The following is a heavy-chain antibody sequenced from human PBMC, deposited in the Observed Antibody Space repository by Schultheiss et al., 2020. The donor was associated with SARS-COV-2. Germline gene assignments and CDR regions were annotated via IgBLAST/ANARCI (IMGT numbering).Heavy chain of an antibody. CDR1: GFTFSSYE. J-gene: IGHJ5*02. Sequence: GGSLRLSCAASGFTFSSYEMNWVRQAPGKGLEWVSYISSSGSTIYYADSVKGRFTISRDNAKNSLYLQMNSLRAEDTAVYYCAKGRGYCSSTSCYTWFDPWGQGTLVTVSS. D-gene: IGHD2-2*02. V-gene: IGHV3-48*03. CDR2: ISSSGSTI. CDR3: AKGRGYCSSTSCYTWFDP.